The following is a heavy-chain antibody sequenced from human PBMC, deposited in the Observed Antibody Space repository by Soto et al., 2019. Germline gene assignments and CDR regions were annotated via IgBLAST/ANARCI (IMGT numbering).Heavy chain of an antibody. J-gene: IGHJ5*02. Sequence: SETLSLTCTVSGGSISSSSYYWGWIRQPPGKGLEWVGSIYYSGSTYYNPSLKSRVTISVDTSKNQFSLKLSSVTAADTAVYYCARHLWFGELLYRGWFDPWGQGTLVTVSS. D-gene: IGHD3-10*01. CDR2: IYYSGST. CDR1: GGSISSSSYY. CDR3: ARHLWFGELLYRGWFDP. V-gene: IGHV4-39*01.